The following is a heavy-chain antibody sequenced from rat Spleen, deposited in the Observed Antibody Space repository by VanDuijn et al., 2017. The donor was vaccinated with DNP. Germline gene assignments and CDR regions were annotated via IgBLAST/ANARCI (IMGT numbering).Heavy chain of an antibody. Sequence: EVQLVESGGDLVQPGRSLKLSCVASGFTFNNYWMTWIRQVPGKGLEWVASITSSGGSTYYPDSVKGRFTISRDNAKNTLYLQMNSLRSEDTATYYCARWPGYNPPYAMDVWGQGTSVTVSS. J-gene: IGHJ4*01. CDR1: GFTFNNYW. CDR2: ITSSGGST. D-gene: IGHD1-4*01. CDR3: ARWPGYNPPYAMDV. V-gene: IGHV5-31*01.